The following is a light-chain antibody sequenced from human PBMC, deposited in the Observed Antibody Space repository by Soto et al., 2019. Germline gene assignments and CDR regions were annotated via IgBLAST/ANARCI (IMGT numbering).Light chain of an antibody. V-gene: IGKV1-5*03. J-gene: IGKJ1*01. Sequence: DIQMTQSPSTLSAAVGDRVTITCRASQSISSWLAWYQQKPGKAPKPLIHKTSTLESGVPSRFSGSGSGTEFILTISSLQPDDFATYYCQQYNNYWTFGQGTKVDIK. CDR1: QSISSW. CDR3: QQYNNYWT. CDR2: KTS.